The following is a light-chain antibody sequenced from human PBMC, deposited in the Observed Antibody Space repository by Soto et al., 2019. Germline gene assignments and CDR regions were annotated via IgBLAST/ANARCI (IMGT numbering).Light chain of an antibody. CDR3: QSYDSCLSGYV. V-gene: IGLV1-40*01. CDR2: GNN. Sequence: QSVLTQPPSVSGAPGQRVTISCTGSSSDIGAGYDVHWYQQLPGTAPKLLIYGNNNRPSGVPDRFSGSKSGTSASLAITGLQAEDEADYYCQSYDSCLSGYVFGTGTKVTVL. J-gene: IGLJ1*01. CDR1: SSDIGAGYD.